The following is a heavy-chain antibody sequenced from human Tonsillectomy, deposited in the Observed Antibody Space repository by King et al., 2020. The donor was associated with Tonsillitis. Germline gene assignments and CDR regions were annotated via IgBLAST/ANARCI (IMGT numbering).Heavy chain of an antibody. Sequence: VQLVESGGGVVQPGGSLRLSCATSRFTFSDYAMNWVRQAPGKGLEWVAFIQYDGRNKNYADSVKGRFTISRDNSKNTLYLQMSSLRAEDTAVYYCAKSRYDDDYFDSWGQGTLVTVSS. J-gene: IGHJ4*02. CDR3: AKSRYDDDYFDS. CDR2: IQYDGRNK. CDR1: RFTFSDYA. V-gene: IGHV3-30*02. D-gene: IGHD3-16*01.